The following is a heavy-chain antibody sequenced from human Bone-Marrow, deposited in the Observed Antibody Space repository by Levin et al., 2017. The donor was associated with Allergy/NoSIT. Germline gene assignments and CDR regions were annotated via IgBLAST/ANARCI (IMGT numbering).Heavy chain of an antibody. J-gene: IGHJ4*02. Sequence: SVKVSCRASGGAFSDFAFSWVRRAPGQGLEWLGGIIPTFGTPDYAHNFKGRITITADEGTSTVYMELSSLRSEDTAVYYCARSRDSMMTFGGVITAYFFDYWGQGTQFTVSA. CDR1: GGAFSDFA. CDR2: IIPTFGTP. V-gene: IGHV1-69*13. D-gene: IGHD3-16*02. CDR3: ARSRDSMMTFGGVITAYFFDY.